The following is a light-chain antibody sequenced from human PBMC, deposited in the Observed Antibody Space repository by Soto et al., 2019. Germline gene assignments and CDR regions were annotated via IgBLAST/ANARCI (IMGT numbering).Light chain of an antibody. J-gene: IGKJ2*01. V-gene: IGKV3-20*01. CDR1: QSVSSSY. Sequence: EIVLTQSPGPLSLSPGERATLSCRASQSVSSSYLAWYQQKPGQAPRLLIYGASSRATGIPDRFSGSGSGTDFTLTISRLEPEVFAVYYCQQYGSSRTFGQGTKLGIK. CDR2: GAS. CDR3: QQYGSSRT.